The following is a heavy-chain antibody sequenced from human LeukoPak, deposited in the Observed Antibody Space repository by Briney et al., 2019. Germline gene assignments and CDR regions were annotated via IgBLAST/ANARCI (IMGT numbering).Heavy chain of an antibody. CDR2: INPNSGDT. V-gene: IGHV1-2*02. J-gene: IGHJ4*02. CDR3: ARQWELPLDY. Sequence: WASVKVSCKASGYTFTDYYMHWVRQAPGQGLEWMGWINPNSGDTNYARIFQGRVSMTRDTSISTAYMELSGLTSDDTALYYCARQWELPLDYWGQGTLVTVSS. D-gene: IGHD1-26*01. CDR1: GYTFTDYY.